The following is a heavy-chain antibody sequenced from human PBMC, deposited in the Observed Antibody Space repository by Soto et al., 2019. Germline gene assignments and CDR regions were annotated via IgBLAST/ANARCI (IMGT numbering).Heavy chain of an antibody. J-gene: IGHJ6*02. CDR3: AKDMTSEFMVVILDYPFNHGLDA. CDR2: INWNGVTV. Sequence: GGPLRLSCAASGFTFSDSAMHWVRQVPGKGLGWVEGINWNGVTVVYEESVKARPTISREKAGSHLPTQTNSLRDEESGLYLSAKDMTSEFMVVILDYPFNHGLDAWGQGTAVTVSS. V-gene: IGHV3-9*01. D-gene: IGHD2-21*01. CDR1: GFTFSDSA.